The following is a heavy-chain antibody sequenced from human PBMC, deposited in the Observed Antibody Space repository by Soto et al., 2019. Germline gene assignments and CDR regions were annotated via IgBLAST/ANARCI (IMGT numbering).Heavy chain of an antibody. J-gene: IGHJ5*02. CDR1: GGSISSSSYY. Sequence: QLQLQESGPGLVKPSETLSLTCTVSGGSISSSSYYWGWIRQPPGKGLEWIGSIYYSGSTYYNPSLKSRVTISVDTSKNQFSLKLSSVTAADTAVYYCARSMSRDWFDPWGQGTLVTVSS. CDR3: ARSMSRDWFDP. V-gene: IGHV4-39*01. CDR2: IYYSGST. D-gene: IGHD2-21*01.